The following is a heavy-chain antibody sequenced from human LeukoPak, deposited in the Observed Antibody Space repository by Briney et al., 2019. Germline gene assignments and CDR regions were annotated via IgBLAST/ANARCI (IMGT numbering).Heavy chain of an antibody. CDR3: ARLAVNGVDDAFDI. J-gene: IGHJ3*02. V-gene: IGHV5-51*01. CDR1: GYSFTSYW. D-gene: IGHD4-17*01. CDR2: IYPGDSDT. Sequence: GESLGISCKGCGYSFTSYWNGWVRQMPGKGLEWMGIIYPGDSDTRYSPSFQGQVTISADKSISTAYLQWSSLKASDTAMYYCARLAVNGVDDAFDIWGQGTRVTVPS.